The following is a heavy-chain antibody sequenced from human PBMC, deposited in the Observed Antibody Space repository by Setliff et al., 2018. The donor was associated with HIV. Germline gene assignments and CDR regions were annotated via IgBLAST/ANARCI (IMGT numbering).Heavy chain of an antibody. Sequence: ASVKVSCKASGYTFTGYYMHWVRQAPGQGLEWMGWINPHSGDTNYAQKFQDRVTMTRDTSVNIAYMQLSRLRSDDTAVYYCARHVYLPTYYYDSSGYDHSLDAFDIWGQGTMVTVSS. J-gene: IGHJ3*02. CDR2: INPHSGDT. CDR3: ARHVYLPTYYYDSSGYDHSLDAFDI. D-gene: IGHD3-22*01. V-gene: IGHV1-2*02. CDR1: GYTFTGYY.